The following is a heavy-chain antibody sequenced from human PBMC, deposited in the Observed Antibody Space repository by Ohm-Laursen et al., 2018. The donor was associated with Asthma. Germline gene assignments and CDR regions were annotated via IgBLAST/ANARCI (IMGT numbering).Heavy chain of an antibody. J-gene: IGHJ4*02. CDR1: GYTFTSYY. CDR2: INPSGGST. D-gene: IGHD2-15*01. V-gene: IGHV1-46*03. CDR3: ARKAGSCITSNCYSLDF. Sequence: SSVKVSCKASGYTFTSYYMHWVRQAPGQGLEWMGIINPSGGSTSYAQKFQGRVTMTRDTSTSTVYMELSSLRSGDTAVYYCARKAGSCITSNCYSLDFWGQGTLVTVSS.